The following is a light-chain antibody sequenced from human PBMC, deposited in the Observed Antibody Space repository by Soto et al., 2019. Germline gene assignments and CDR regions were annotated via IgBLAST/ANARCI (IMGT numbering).Light chain of an antibody. CDR1: SSDVGGYDY. J-gene: IGLJ2*01. CDR2: DVT. V-gene: IGLV2-14*01. Sequence: QSALTQPASVSGSPGQSITISCTGTSSDVGGYDYVSWYQQHPGKAPKLMIYDVTNRPSGVSNRFSASKSGNTASLTISGLQAEDEADYDCSSYTSSSTLAVFGGGTKLTVL. CDR3: SSYTSSSTLAV.